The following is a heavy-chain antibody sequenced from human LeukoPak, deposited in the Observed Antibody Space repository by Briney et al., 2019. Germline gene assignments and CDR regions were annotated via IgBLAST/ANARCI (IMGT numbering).Heavy chain of an antibody. J-gene: IGHJ4*02. D-gene: IGHD3-16*01. CDR1: GFTFSSYA. CDR2: IRYDGSQK. V-gene: IGHV3-30*04. CDR3: ARDLLSLPHKYFDS. Sequence: PGRSLRLSCAASGFTFSSYAMHWVRQAPGKGLEWVAYIRYDGSQKYYGDSVKGRFTISRDNSKNTVYLQMNSLRDEDTAVYYCARDLLSLPHKYFDSWGQGTLVTVSS.